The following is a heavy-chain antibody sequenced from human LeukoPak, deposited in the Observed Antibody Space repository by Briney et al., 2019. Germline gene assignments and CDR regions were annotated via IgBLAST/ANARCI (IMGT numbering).Heavy chain of an antibody. CDR1: GGSFSGYY. J-gene: IGHJ4*02. Sequence: NPSETLSLTCAVYGGSFSGYYWSWIRQPPGKGLEWIGEINHSGSTNYNPSLKSRVTISVDTSKNQFSLKLTSVTAADTAVYYCARDSYDSSGYYPAFWGQGTLVTVSS. CDR3: ARDSYDSSGYYPAF. D-gene: IGHD3-22*01. CDR2: INHSGST. V-gene: IGHV4-34*01.